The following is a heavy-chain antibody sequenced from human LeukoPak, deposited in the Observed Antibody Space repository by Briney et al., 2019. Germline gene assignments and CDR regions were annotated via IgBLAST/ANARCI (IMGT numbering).Heavy chain of an antibody. CDR1: GGSISSSSYY. CDR2: IYYSGST. CDR3: ASIVGATNS. Sequence: SETLSLTCTVSGGSISSSSYYWGWIRQPPGKGLKWIGSIYYSGSTYYNPSLKSRVTISVDTSKNQFSLKLSSVTAADTAVYYCASIVGATNSWGQGTLVTVSS. V-gene: IGHV4-39*01. J-gene: IGHJ5*02. D-gene: IGHD1-26*01.